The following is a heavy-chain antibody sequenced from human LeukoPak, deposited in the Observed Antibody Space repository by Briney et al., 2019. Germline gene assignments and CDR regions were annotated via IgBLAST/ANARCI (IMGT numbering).Heavy chain of an antibody. CDR1: GYSISSGYY. J-gene: IGHJ3*02. V-gene: IGHV4-38-2*01. CDR2: IYHSGST. D-gene: IGHD2-2*01. Sequence: SETLSLTCAVSGYSISSGYYWGWIRQPPGKGLEWIGSIYHSGSTYYNPSLKSRVTISVDTSKNQFSLKLSSVTAASTSTYLCATPDVYCSSTSCLDAFDISGEGTMVTVSS. CDR3: ATPDVYCSSTSCLDAFDI.